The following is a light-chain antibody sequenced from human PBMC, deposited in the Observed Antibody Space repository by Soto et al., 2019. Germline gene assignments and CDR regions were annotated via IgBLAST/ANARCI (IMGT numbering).Light chain of an antibody. Sequence: QFALTQPASVSGSPGQSITISCTGTSSDVGGYDYVSWYQQHPGKAPKLLIFDVSKRPSGVSYRFSGSKSGNTASLTISGLQAEDEADYYCSSYASSITLVFGGGTKLTVL. CDR2: DVS. V-gene: IGLV2-14*01. CDR3: SSYASSITLV. CDR1: SSDVGGYDY. J-gene: IGLJ2*01.